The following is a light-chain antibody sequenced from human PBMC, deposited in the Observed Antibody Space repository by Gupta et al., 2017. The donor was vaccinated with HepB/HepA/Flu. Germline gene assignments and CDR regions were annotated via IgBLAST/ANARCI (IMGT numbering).Light chain of an antibody. Sequence: QSVLTQSPSASGTPGQRVTIYCSGSSSNIGSHPVNWYQQLPGTAPKLPIYRNNQRPSGVPDRFSGYKSGTSASLAISGLQSEDEADYYCAAWDDSLNGKLFGGGTKVTVL. CDR2: RNN. CDR1: SSNIGSHP. V-gene: IGLV1-44*01. J-gene: IGLJ3*02. CDR3: AAWDDSLNGKL.